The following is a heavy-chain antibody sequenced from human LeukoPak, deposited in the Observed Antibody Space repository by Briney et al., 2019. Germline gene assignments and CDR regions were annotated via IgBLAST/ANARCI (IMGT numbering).Heavy chain of an antibody. Sequence: WVRQPPGKGLEWIGSIYYSGSTYYNPSLKSRVTISVDTSKNQFSLKLSSVTAADTAVYYRAQVGYCSGGSCYNWGQGTLVTVSS. V-gene: IGHV4-39*01. CDR2: IYYSGST. CDR3: AQVGYCSGGSCYN. J-gene: IGHJ4*02. D-gene: IGHD2-15*01.